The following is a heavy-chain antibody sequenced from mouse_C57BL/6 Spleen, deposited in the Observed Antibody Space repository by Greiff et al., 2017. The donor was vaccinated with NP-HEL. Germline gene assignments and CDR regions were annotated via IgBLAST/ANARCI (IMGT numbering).Heavy chain of an antibody. CDR2: IDPETGGT. Sequence: QVQLQQSGAELVRPGASVTLSCKASGYTFTDYEMHWVKQTPVHGLEWIGAIDPETGGTAYNQKFKGKAIPTADKSSSTAYMELRSLTSEDSAVYYCTRSPGGAWFAYWGQGTLVTVSA. CDR1: GYTFTDYE. CDR3: TRSPGGAWFAY. J-gene: IGHJ3*01. V-gene: IGHV1-15*01.